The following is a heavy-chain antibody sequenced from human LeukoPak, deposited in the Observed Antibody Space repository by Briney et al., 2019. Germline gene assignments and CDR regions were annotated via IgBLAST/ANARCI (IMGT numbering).Heavy chain of an antibody. Sequence: SETLSLTCTVSGGSISSSSYYWGWIRQPPGKGLEWMGRIYYSGSTYYNPSLKSRVTISVDTSKNQFFLKLSSVTAADTAVYYCARRDVITFGGVIFDAFDIWGQGTMVTVSS. J-gene: IGHJ3*02. D-gene: IGHD3-16*02. CDR2: IYYSGST. CDR1: GGSISSSSYY. CDR3: ARRDVITFGGVIFDAFDI. V-gene: IGHV4-39*01.